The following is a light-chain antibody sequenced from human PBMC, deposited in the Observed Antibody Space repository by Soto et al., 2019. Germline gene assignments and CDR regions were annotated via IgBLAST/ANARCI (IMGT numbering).Light chain of an antibody. CDR2: DAS. CDR1: QDIRKN. V-gene: IGKV1-33*01. J-gene: IGKJ5*01. Sequence: DIQMTQSPSSLSASVGDRVTITCQASQDIRKNLNWYQQKPGKAPKLLIYDASNLQTGVPSRFSGSGSGTHFTFTISSLQPEDVATYYCQQYDNLLVTFGQGTRLEIK. CDR3: QQYDNLLVT.